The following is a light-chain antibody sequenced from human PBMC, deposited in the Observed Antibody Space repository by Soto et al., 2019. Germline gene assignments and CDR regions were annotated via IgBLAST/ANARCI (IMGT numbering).Light chain of an antibody. V-gene: IGKV3-20*01. Sequence: EIVLTQSPGTLSLSPGETATLSCRASQSVSSSYLAWYQQKPSQAPRLLIDDVSTRATGIPDRFSGSGSGTDFPLTISRLEPEDFAVYYCQQYGSSQTFGQGTKVDIK. CDR3: QQYGSSQT. CDR2: DVS. J-gene: IGKJ1*01. CDR1: QSVSSSY.